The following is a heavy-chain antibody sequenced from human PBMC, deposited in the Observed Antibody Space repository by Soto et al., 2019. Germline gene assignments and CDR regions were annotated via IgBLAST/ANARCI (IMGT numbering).Heavy chain of an antibody. CDR2: IYYSGTT. Sequence: QVQLQESGPGLVKPSQTLSLTCTVSGGSISSGGYYWSWIRPHPGKGLEWIGYIYYSGTTNYNPSLKSRVTITVDTSKNLFSLTLSSVTAAYTAVYYCARAHNYAILTGYFFDPWGQGTLVTVSS. CDR1: GGSISSGGYY. V-gene: IGHV4-31*03. CDR3: ARAHNYAILTGYFFDP. D-gene: IGHD3-9*01. J-gene: IGHJ5*02.